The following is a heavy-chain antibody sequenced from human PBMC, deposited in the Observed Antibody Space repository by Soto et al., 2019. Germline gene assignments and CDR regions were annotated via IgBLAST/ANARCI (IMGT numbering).Heavy chain of an antibody. D-gene: IGHD3-10*01. Sequence: PGGSLRLSCAASGFNFRSYAMHWVRQAPGKGLERVATISYDENNRYYTTSVKGRFTISRDNAKNSLYLQMNSLRAEDTAVYYCARGGPPLWFGEGGQGTTVTVSS. CDR1: GFNFRSYA. CDR3: ARGGPPLWFGE. CDR2: ISYDENNR. V-gene: IGHV3-30-3*01. J-gene: IGHJ6*02.